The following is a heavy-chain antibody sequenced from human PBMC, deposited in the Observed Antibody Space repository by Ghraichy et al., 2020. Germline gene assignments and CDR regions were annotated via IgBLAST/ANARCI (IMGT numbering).Heavy chain of an antibody. D-gene: IGHD3-10*01. V-gene: IGHV4-59*01. CDR2: IYYSGST. Sequence: SETLSLTCTVSGGSISSYYWSWIRQPPGKGLEWIGYIYYSGSTNYNPSLKSRVTISVDTSKNQFSLKLSSVTAADTAVYYCARGHRDEYFQHWGQGTLVTVSS. J-gene: IGHJ1*01. CDR1: GGSISSYY. CDR3: ARGHRDEYFQH.